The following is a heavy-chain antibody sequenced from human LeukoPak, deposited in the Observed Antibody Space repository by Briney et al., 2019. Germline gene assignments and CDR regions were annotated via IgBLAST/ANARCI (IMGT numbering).Heavy chain of an antibody. CDR3: ARDNERAVAGLGAFDI. J-gene: IGHJ3*02. D-gene: IGHD6-19*01. V-gene: IGHV3-20*04. CDR1: GFTFDDYG. Sequence: RPGGSPRLSCAAPGFTFDDYGMRWVRQAPRKGVEWGSGINWNGGSTGYADSVKGRFTISRDNAKNSLYLQMNSLRAEDTALYYCARDNERAVAGLGAFDIWGQGTMVTVSS. CDR2: INWNGGST.